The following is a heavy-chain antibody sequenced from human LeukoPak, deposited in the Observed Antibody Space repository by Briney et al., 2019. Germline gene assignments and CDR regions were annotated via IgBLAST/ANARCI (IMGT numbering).Heavy chain of an antibody. CDR2: IKSKTDGGTT. CDR1: GFTFSNAL. V-gene: IGHV3-15*01. Sequence: GGSLRPSCAASGFTFSNALMSWVRQAPGKGLEWVGRIKSKTDGGTTDYAAPVKGRFTISRDDSKNTLYLQMNSLKTEDTAVYYCTTGGTIAAAALDYWGQGTLVTVSS. D-gene: IGHD6-13*01. CDR3: TTGGTIAAAALDY. J-gene: IGHJ4*02.